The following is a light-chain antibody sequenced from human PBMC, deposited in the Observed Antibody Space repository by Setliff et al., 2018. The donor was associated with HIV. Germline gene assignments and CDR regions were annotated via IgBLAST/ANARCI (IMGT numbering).Light chain of an antibody. J-gene: IGLJ1*01. CDR1: SSDVGGYNY. CDR3: SSYTSSSTLV. CDR2: DVS. Sequence: QSALAQPASVSGSPGQSITISCTGTSSDVGGYNYVSWYQQHPGKAPKLMIYDVSNRPSGVSNRFSGSKSGNTASLTISGLQAKDEADYYCSSYTSSSTLVFGTGTKVTV. V-gene: IGLV2-14*03.